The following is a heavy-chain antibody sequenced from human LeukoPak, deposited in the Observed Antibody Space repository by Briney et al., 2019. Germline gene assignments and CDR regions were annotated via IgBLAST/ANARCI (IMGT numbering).Heavy chain of an antibody. CDR1: GFTFSSFC. V-gene: IGHV3-74*01. CDR2: INSDGTYA. CDR3: ARDFSGWYYNWFDP. D-gene: IGHD6-19*01. J-gene: IGHJ5*02. Sequence: QSGGSLRLSCAASGFTFSSFCMHWVRQAPGKGLVWVARINSDGTYATYADSVKGRFTISRDNAKNTLYLQMNSQRDEDTAVYYCARDFSGWYYNWFDPWGQGTLVTVSS.